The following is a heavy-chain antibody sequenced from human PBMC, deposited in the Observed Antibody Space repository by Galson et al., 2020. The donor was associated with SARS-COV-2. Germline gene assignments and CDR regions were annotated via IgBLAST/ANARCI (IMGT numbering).Heavy chain of an antibody. CDR2: IYTGGST. J-gene: IGHJ3*02. D-gene: IGHD3-22*01. CDR1: GFTVSSNH. CDR3: ARVPCGYHGFDI. V-gene: IGHV3-53*01. Sequence: GGSLRLSCAVSGFTVSSNHMNWVRQAPGKGLEWVSVIYTGGSTYYTDSVKGRFTISRDNSKHTLYLQMNSLRAEDTAVYYCARVPCGYHGFDIWGQGTMVTISS.